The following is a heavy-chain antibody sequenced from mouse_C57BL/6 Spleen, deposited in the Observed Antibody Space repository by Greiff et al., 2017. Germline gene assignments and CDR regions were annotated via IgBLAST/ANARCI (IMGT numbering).Heavy chain of an antibody. CDR1: GYSITSGYY. CDR3: ARTGDV. V-gene: IGHV3-6*01. Sequence: EVKLQESGPGLVKPSQSLSLTCSVTGYSITSGYYWNWIRQFPGNKLEWMGYISYDGSNNYNPSLKNRISITRDTSKNQFFLKLNSVTTEDTATYYCARTGDVWGTGTTVTVSS. CDR2: ISYDGSN. J-gene: IGHJ1*03.